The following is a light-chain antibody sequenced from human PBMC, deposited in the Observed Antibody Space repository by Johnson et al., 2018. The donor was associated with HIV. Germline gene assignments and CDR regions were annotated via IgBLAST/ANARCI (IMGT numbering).Light chain of an antibody. CDR3: GTWDSSLSAYV. V-gene: IGLV1-51*02. CDR2: ENN. J-gene: IGLJ1*01. Sequence: QSVLTQPPSVSAAPGQKVTISCSGSSSKIGNNYVSWYQQLPGTAPKLLIYENNKRPSRIPDRFSGPKSGTSATLGITGLQTGDEADYYCGTWDSSLSAYVCGTGTKVTVV. CDR1: SSKIGNNY.